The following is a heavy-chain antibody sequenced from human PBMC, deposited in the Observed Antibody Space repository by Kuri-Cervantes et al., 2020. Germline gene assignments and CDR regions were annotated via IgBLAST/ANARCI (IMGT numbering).Heavy chain of an antibody. CDR3: ASGTLNYDYIWGSYRSNWFDP. J-gene: IGHJ5*02. Sequence: SVKVSCKASGGTFSSYAISWVRQAPGQGLEWMGGIIPIFGTANYAQKFQGRVTITADNSTSTAYMELSSLRSEDTAVYYCASGTLNYDYIWGSYRSNWFDPWGQGTLVTVSS. CDR2: IIPIFGTA. CDR1: GGTFSSYA. D-gene: IGHD3-16*02. V-gene: IGHV1-69*06.